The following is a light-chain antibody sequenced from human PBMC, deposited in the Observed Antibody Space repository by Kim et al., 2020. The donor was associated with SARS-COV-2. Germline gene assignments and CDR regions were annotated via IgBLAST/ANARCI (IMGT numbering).Light chain of an antibody. CDR2: GAS. J-gene: IGKJ5*01. V-gene: IGKV1-17*01. CDR1: QDIRND. CDR3: LQHSTYPIT. Sequence: ASVGDRVTMNCRASQDIRNDLGWYQQKPGRAPKRLIYGASSLQSGVPSRFSGSGSGTEFTLTISSVQPEDFATYFCLQHSTYPITFGQGTRLEIK.